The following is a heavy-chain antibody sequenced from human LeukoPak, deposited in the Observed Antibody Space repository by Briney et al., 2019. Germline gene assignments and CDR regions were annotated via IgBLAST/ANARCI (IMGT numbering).Heavy chain of an antibody. CDR2: IVPILGIA. CDR3: AQGPSGYYYY. CDR1: GGTFSSYA. V-gene: IGHV1-69*04. J-gene: IGHJ4*02. D-gene: IGHD3-22*01. Sequence: SVKVSCKASGGTFSSYAISWVRQAPGQGLEWMGRIVPILGIANYAQKFQGRVTITADKSTSTAYMELSSLRSEDTAVYYCAQGPSGYYYYWGQGTLVTVSS.